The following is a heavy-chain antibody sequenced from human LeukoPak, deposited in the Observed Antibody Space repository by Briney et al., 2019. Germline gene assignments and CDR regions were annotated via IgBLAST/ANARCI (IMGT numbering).Heavy chain of an antibody. CDR2: IYYSGST. Sequence: SETLSLTCTVSGGSISSSSYYWGWIRQPPGKGLEWSGSIYYSGSTYYNPSLKSRVTISVDTSKNQFSLKLSSVTAADTAVYYCARHVGGYCSSTSCYTAYDMDVWGKGTTVTVSS. J-gene: IGHJ6*03. CDR1: GGSISSSSYY. D-gene: IGHD2-2*02. V-gene: IGHV4-39*01. CDR3: ARHVGGYCSSTSCYTAYDMDV.